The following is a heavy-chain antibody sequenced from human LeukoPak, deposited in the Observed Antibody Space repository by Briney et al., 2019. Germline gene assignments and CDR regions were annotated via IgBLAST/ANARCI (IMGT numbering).Heavy chain of an antibody. V-gene: IGHV4-39*07. Sequence: SETLSLTCTVSGGSISSSSYYWGWIRQPPGKGLEWIGSIYYSGSTYYNPSLKSRVTLSVDTSKNQFSLKLSSVTAADTAVYYCARLQSSSWPDYWGQGTLVTVSS. J-gene: IGHJ4*02. D-gene: IGHD6-13*01. CDR2: IYYSGST. CDR1: GGSISSSSYY. CDR3: ARLQSSSWPDY.